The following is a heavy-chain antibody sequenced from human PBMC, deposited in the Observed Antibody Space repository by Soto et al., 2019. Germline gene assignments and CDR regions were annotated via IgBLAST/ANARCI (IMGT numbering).Heavy chain of an antibody. CDR1: GFTFSSYA. CDR3: AKRSSSSTFDY. V-gene: IGHV3-23*01. D-gene: IGHD6-6*01. CDR2: ISGSDDST. Sequence: EVQLLESGGGLVQPGESLRLSCAASGFTFSSYAMSWVRQAPGKGLEWVSVISGSDDSTYYADSVKGRFTISRDNSKITLYLQMNSLRAEDTAVYYCAKRSSSSTFDYWGQGTLVTVCS. J-gene: IGHJ4*02.